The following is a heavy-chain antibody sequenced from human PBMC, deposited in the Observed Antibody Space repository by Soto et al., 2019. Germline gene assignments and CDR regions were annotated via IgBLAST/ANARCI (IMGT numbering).Heavy chain of an antibody. CDR1: GGSIGHYR. J-gene: IGHJ5*02. Sequence: LVLLCLTWTVSGGSIGHYRGNWIRQAPGKGMEWIGYIFYNGSTHYNPSLTSRVTISVDMSKNRLSLTLTSVTAADTAVYYGARASSPWRQGTLVTVSP. CDR3: ARASSP. CDR2: IFYNGST. V-gene: IGHV4-59*01.